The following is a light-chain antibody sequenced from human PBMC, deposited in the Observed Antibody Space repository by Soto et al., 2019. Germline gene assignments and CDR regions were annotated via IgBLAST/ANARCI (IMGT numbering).Light chain of an antibody. J-gene: IGKJ4*01. Sequence: DIQMTQSPSSLSAFVGDSVTITCHASQRISTFLNWYNQKPGKAPKLLIYSAYYLQSGVPSNFSGSGSGTDFTLSIVTLQPEDFGTYCCQQSYLFPLTFVVGTKVEI. CDR2: SAY. CDR1: QRISTF. CDR3: QQSYLFPLT. V-gene: IGKV1-39*01.